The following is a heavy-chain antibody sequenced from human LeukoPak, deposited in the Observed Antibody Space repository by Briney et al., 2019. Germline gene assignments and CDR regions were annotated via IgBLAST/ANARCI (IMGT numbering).Heavy chain of an antibody. CDR1: GLTVSSNC. CDR3: ARRAGEYSHPYDY. Sequence: GGSLRLSCAASGLTVSSNCMSWVRQAPGKGLEWVSFIYSGGNTYYADSVKGRFTISRDNSKNTLYLQMNSLRAEDTAVYYCARRAGEYSHPYDYWGQGTLVTVSS. J-gene: IGHJ4*02. D-gene: IGHD4-17*01. CDR2: IYSGGNT. V-gene: IGHV3-53*01.